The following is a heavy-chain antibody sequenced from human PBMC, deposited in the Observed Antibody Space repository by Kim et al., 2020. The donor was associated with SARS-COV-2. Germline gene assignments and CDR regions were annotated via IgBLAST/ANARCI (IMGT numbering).Heavy chain of an antibody. CDR3: ARGGFDDYYYHGMDV. CDR2: IYYSGST. Sequence: SETLSLTCTVSGGSISTYYWSWIRQPPGKGLEWIGYIYYSGSTNYNPSLKSRVNISLDTSKNQLFLKLSSVTAADTAVYYCARGGFDDYYYHGMDVWGQGTAVTVSS. D-gene: IGHD3-9*01. V-gene: IGHV4-59*01. CDR1: GGSISTYY. J-gene: IGHJ6*02.